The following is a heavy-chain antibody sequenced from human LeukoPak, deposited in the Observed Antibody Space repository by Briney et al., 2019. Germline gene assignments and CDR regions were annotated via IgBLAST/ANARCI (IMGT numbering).Heavy chain of an antibody. CDR3: ATKQWLAPPPDS. CDR1: GFTFSKYW. Sequence: GGSLRLSCAASGFTFSKYWMLWVRQAPGKGLESVSRINTDGTVTTYADSVKGRFTVSRDNADNTMFLQMNRVREQGTAVYYCATKQWLAPPPDSWGQGTPVTVSS. V-gene: IGHV3-74*01. D-gene: IGHD6-19*01. CDR2: INTDGTVT. J-gene: IGHJ4*02.